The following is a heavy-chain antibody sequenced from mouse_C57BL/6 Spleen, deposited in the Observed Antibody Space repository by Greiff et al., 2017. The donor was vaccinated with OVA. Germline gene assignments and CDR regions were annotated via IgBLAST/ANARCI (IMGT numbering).Heavy chain of an antibody. CDR3: ARDYYGSSWAWFAY. Sequence: QVQLQQPGAELVKPGASVKMSCKASGYTFTSYWITWVKQRPGQGLAWIGDIYPGSGSTNYNEKFKSKATLTVDTSSSTAYMQLSSLTSEDSAVYYCARDYYGSSWAWFAYWGQGTLVTVSA. V-gene: IGHV1-55*01. D-gene: IGHD1-1*01. CDR2: IYPGSGST. J-gene: IGHJ3*01. CDR1: GYTFTSYW.